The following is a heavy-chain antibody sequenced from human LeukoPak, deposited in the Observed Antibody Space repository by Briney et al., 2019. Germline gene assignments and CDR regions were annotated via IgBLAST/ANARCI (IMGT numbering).Heavy chain of an antibody. D-gene: IGHD3-22*01. CDR2: INHSGST. Sequence: SETLSLTCAVYGGSFSGYYWSWIRQPPGKGLEWIGEINHSGSTNYNPSLKSRVTISVDTSKNRFSLKLSSVTAADTAVYYCARGAPDYYDSSGYYYVRWFDPWGQGTLVTVSS. CDR3: ARGAPDYYDSSGYYYVRWFDP. CDR1: GGSFSGYY. J-gene: IGHJ5*02. V-gene: IGHV4-34*01.